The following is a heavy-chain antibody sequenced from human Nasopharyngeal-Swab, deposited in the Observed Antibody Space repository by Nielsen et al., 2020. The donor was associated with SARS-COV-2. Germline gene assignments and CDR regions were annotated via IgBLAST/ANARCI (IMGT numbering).Heavy chain of an antibody. CDR3: AKKPGGRYCSGGSCYYRD. CDR2: ISGSGGST. Sequence: GESLKISCAASGFTFSSYAMSWVRQAPGKGLEWVSAISGSGGSTYYADSVKGRFTISSDNSKNTLYLQMNSLRAEDTAVYYCAKKPGGRYCSGGSCYYRDWGQGTLVTVSS. V-gene: IGHV3-23*01. J-gene: IGHJ4*02. CDR1: GFTFSSYA. D-gene: IGHD2-15*01.